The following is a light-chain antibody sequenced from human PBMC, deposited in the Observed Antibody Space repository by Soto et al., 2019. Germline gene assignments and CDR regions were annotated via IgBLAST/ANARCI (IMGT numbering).Light chain of an antibody. CDR1: SSNIGSNY. V-gene: IGLV1-47*01. Sequence: QSVLTQPPSASGTPGQRVTISSSGSSSNIGSNYVYWYQQLPGTAPKLLIYRNNQRPSGVPDRFSGSKSGTSASLAISGLRSEDEADYYCAAWDDGLSGWVFGGGTKVTVL. CDR3: AAWDDGLSGWV. CDR2: RNN. J-gene: IGLJ3*02.